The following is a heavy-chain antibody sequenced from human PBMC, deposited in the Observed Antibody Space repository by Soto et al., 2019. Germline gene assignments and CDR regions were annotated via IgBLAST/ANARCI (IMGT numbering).Heavy chain of an antibody. D-gene: IGHD3-3*01. CDR1: GFTFNNYW. Sequence: EVQLVESGGGLVQPGGSLRLSCAASGFTFNNYWMTWVSQTPGRGLEGVAKISQDGSERHYVDSVKGRFTISRDNAKNSLFLQMNILRAEDTAIYYCARVSSFAVSDYWGQGTLVTVSS. CDR3: ARVSSFAVSDY. V-gene: IGHV3-7*04. J-gene: IGHJ4*02. CDR2: ISQDGSER.